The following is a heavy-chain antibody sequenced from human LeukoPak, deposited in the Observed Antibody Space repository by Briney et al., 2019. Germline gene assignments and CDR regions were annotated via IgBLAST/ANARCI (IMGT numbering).Heavy chain of an antibody. J-gene: IGHJ4*02. CDR3: ARDHSGYSGYDYPHYFDY. CDR2: INAGNGNT. D-gene: IGHD5-12*01. CDR1: GYTFTSYA. Sequence: ASVKVSCKASGYTFTSYAMHWVRQAPGQRLEWMGWINAGNGNTKYSQGFQGRVTITRDTSVSTAYMELSSLRSEDMAVYYCARDHSGYSGYDYPHYFDYWGQGTLVTVSS. V-gene: IGHV1-3*03.